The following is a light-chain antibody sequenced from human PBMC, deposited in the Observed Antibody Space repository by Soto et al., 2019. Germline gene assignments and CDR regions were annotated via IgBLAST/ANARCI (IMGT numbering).Light chain of an antibody. J-gene: IGKJ1*01. CDR2: DGT. CDR1: QSIGSW. V-gene: IGKV1-5*01. CDR3: QQYESHSET. Sequence: DIQMTQSPSTLSASVGDRVTITCWASQSIGSWLAWHQQKPGKAPKLLIYDGTYLESGVPSRFSGSGSGTEFTLTISSLQPDDSATYYCQQYESHSETFGQGNKVDI.